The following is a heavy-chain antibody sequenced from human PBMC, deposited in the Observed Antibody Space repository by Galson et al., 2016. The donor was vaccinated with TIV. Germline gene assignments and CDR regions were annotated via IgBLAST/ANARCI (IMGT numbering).Heavy chain of an antibody. CDR1: GFTFSHSP. CDR2: LNWNGGST. J-gene: IGHJ6*03. V-gene: IGHV3-20*04. Sequence: SLRLSCAASGFTFSHSPMHWVRQAPGKGLEWVSGLNWNGGSTDYADSVQGRFTISRDNAKNSLYLQMNSLRPEDTAMYYCARDGVVDASMDYYYYYYLDVWGKGTTVTVSS. CDR3: ARDGVVDASMDYYYYYYLDV. D-gene: IGHD5-18*01.